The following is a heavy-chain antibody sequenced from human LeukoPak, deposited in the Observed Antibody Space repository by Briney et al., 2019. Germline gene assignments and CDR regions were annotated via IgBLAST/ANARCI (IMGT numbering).Heavy chain of an antibody. CDR1: GGSISSYY. CDR2: IYYSGST. D-gene: IGHD6-13*01. J-gene: IGHJ4*02. Sequence: SETLSLTCTVSGGSISSYYWSWIRQPPGKGLERIGYIYYSGSTNYNPSLKSRVTISVDTSKNQFSLKLSSVTAADTAVYYCASSPGIAAASNFDYWGQGTLVTVSS. CDR3: ASSPGIAAASNFDY. V-gene: IGHV4-59*01.